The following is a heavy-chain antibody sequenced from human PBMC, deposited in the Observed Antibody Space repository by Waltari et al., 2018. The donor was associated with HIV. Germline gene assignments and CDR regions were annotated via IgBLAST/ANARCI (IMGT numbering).Heavy chain of an antibody. CDR2: IRSKGYGGTT. Sequence: EVQLVESGGGLVQPGRSLRLSCKTSGFTFGDYSMNWVRQAPGKGLQWVGFIRSKGYGGTTEYAASLKGRFTISRDDFKSIAYLQMNSLKPEDTAVYYCTKFSSGYYLADYWGQGTLVTVSS. D-gene: IGHD3-22*01. CDR1: GFTFGDYS. V-gene: IGHV3-49*04. J-gene: IGHJ4*02. CDR3: TKFSSGYYLADY.